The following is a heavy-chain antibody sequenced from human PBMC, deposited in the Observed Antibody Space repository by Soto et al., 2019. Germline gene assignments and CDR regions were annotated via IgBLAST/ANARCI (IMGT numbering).Heavy chain of an antibody. CDR1: GFTFSSYA. CDR2: ISYDGSNK. Sequence: PGGSLRLSCAASGFTFSSYAMHWVRQAPGKGLEWVAVISYDGSNKYYADSVKGRFTISRDNSKNTLYLQMNSLRAEDTAVYYCARVAPPYYDSSGYYLYWGQGTLVTVS. D-gene: IGHD3-22*01. J-gene: IGHJ4*02. V-gene: IGHV3-30-3*01. CDR3: ARVAPPYYDSSGYYLY.